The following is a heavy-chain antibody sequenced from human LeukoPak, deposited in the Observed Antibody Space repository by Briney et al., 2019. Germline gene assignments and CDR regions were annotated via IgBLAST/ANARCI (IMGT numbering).Heavy chain of an antibody. CDR3: ARDQLRTFDY. D-gene: IGHD2-2*01. Sequence: GGSLRLSCAASGFNFSSYVIHWVRQAPGKGLEWVAVISYDGSNTYYADSVKGRFTISRDNSKNTLYLQMNSLRAEDTAVYYCARDQLRTFDYWGQGTLVTVSS. J-gene: IGHJ4*02. CDR2: ISYDGSNT. V-gene: IGHV3-30*04. CDR1: GFNFSSYV.